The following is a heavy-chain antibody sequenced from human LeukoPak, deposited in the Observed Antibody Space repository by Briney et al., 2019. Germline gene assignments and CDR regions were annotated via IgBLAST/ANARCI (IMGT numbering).Heavy chain of an antibody. CDR1: GFTVSSNY. CDR3: ANHLACGSTSCPPFDD. V-gene: IGHV3-11*04. J-gene: IGHJ4*02. CDR2: ISSSGSIL. D-gene: IGHD2-2*01. Sequence: AGGSLRLSCAAPGFTVSSNYMSWGRQAPGKGLEWVSYISSSGSILYYADSVKGRFTISRDKAKDPVYLQMNSLRAEDTAVYYCANHLACGSTSCPPFDDWGQGTLVTVSS.